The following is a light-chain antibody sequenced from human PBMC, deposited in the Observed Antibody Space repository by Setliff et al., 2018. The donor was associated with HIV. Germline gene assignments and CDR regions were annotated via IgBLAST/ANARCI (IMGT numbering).Light chain of an antibody. V-gene: IGLV2-18*02. CDR1: SSDVGSYNR. CDR3: SSYTSTNTWV. J-gene: IGLJ1*01. Sequence: QSALTQLPSVSGSPRQSVTISCTGTSSDVGSYNRVSWYQQSPGTAPKLMIYEVNYRPSGVPDRFSGSKSGNTASLTISGLKSEDESSYYCSSYTSTNTWVFGTGTKVTVL. CDR2: EVN.